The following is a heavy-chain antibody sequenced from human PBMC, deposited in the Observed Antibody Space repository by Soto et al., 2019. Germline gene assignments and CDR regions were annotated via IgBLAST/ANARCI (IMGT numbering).Heavy chain of an antibody. Sequence: EVQLVESGGALVQPGRSLRLSCAASGFTFHNYAMHWVRQAPGKGLEWVAGISWNSGNIDFGDSVKGRFTISRDNAKNSLYLQMNSRRPEDTAVYYCAKDPLDSVTGYNNWFDPWGQGTLVTVSS. D-gene: IGHD3-9*01. CDR1: GFTFHNYA. CDR2: ISWNSGNI. V-gene: IGHV3-9*01. J-gene: IGHJ5*02. CDR3: AKDPLDSVTGYNNWFDP.